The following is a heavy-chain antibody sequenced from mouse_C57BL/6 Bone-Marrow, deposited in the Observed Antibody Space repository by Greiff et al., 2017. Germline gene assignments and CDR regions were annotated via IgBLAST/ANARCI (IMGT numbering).Heavy chain of an antibody. D-gene: IGHD1-1*01. J-gene: IGHJ2*01. CDR3: ARKYYGYFDY. Sequence: QVQLQQSGPGLVQPSQSLSITCTVSGFSLTSYGVHWVRQSPGKGLEWLGVIWRGGSTDDNAAFISRLSISKDNSKSQVIFKMNSQQADDTAIYYWARKYYGYFDYWGQGTTLTVSS. CDR2: IWRGGST. CDR1: GFSLTSYG. V-gene: IGHV2-2*01.